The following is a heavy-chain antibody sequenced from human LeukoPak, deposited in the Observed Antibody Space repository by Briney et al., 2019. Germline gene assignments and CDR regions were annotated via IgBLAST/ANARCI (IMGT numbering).Heavy chain of an antibody. CDR3: ASHYYGSGTYYWGYYFDY. CDR2: IKPDGGEK. Sequence: GGSLRLSCAASGFTFSNAWMSWVRQAPGKGLEWVANIKPDGGEKYYVDSVKGRFTVSRDNAKNSLYLQMNSLRAEDSAVYYCASHYYGSGTYYWGYYFDYWGQGTLVTVSS. J-gene: IGHJ4*02. CDR1: GFTFSNAW. D-gene: IGHD3-10*01. V-gene: IGHV3-7*01.